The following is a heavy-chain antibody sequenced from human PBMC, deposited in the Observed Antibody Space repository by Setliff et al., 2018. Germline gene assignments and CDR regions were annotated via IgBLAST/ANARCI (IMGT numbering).Heavy chain of an antibody. D-gene: IGHD1-26*01. CDR1: GFTFSNYW. Sequence: GGSLRLSCAASGFTFSNYWMSWVRQTPGKGLEWVAHIKQDGSEKYYVDSVKGRFIISRDNAKNSLYPQMNSLRDEDTAVYYCARERVGRYYYYHMDVWGKGTTVTVSS. CDR2: IKQDGSEK. J-gene: IGHJ6*03. V-gene: IGHV3-7*03. CDR3: ARERVGRYYYYHMDV.